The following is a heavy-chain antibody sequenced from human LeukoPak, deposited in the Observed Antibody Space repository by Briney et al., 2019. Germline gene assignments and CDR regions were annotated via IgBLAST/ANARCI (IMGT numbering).Heavy chain of an antibody. J-gene: IGHJ4*02. Sequence: GGSLRLSCAASGFNFSSYVMSWVRQAPGKGLEWVSAITVRGGSTYYADSVKGRFTISRDNAKNSLYLQMNSLRAEDTAVYYCARDSPSYGDPLVDYWGQGTLVTVSS. D-gene: IGHD4-17*01. CDR2: ITVRGGST. V-gene: IGHV3-23*01. CDR3: ARDSPSYGDPLVDY. CDR1: GFNFSSYV.